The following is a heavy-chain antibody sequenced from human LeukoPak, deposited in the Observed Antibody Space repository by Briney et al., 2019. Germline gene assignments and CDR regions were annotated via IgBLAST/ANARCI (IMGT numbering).Heavy chain of an antibody. CDR2: IYSGGST. CDR3: ARDRGRNSSGYYYLDY. V-gene: IGHV3-66*01. Sequence: GGSLRLSCTVSGFTVSSNSMSWVRQAPGKGLEWVSVIYSGGSTYYADSVKDRFTISRDNSKNTLYLQMNSLRAEDTAVYYCARDRGRNSSGYYYLDYWGQGTLVTVSS. J-gene: IGHJ4*02. CDR1: GFTVSSNS. D-gene: IGHD3-22*01.